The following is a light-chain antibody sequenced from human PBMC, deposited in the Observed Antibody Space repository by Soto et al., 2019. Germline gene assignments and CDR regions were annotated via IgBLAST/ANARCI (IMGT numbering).Light chain of an antibody. J-gene: IGLJ2*01. V-gene: IGLV2-11*01. Sequence: QSALTQPRSVSGSPGQSVAISCTGTSSDVGIYNYVSWYQQHPGKAPKVIISAVTVRPSGVPDRFSGSKSGNTASLTISGLRAEDEADYYCCSYAGSHTWVFGGGTKLTVL. CDR3: CSYAGSHTWV. CDR1: SSDVGIYNY. CDR2: AVT.